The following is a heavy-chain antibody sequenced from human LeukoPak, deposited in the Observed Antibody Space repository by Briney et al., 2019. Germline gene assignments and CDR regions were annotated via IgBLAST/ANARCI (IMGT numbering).Heavy chain of an antibody. D-gene: IGHD6-19*01. V-gene: IGHV3-64D*06. Sequence: GGSLRLSCAASGFTFSSYAMRWVRQAPGKGLEYVSAISSNGGSTYYADSVKGRFTISRDNSKNTLYLQMSSLRAEDTAVYYCVKDYSSGWSWYFDYWGQGTLVTVSS. J-gene: IGHJ4*02. CDR3: VKDYSSGWSWYFDY. CDR2: ISSNGGST. CDR1: GFTFSSYA.